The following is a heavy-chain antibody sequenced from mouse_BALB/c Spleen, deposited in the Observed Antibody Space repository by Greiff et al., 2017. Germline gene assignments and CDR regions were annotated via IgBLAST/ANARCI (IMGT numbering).Heavy chain of an antibody. CDR3: ARGGLWFYYYAMDY. J-gene: IGHJ4*01. D-gene: IGHD2-2*01. Sequence: VQLQQPGAELVKPGASVKLSCKASGYTFPSYWMHWVKQRPGQGLEWIGEINPSNGRTNYNEKFKSKATLTVDKSSSTAYMQLSSLTSEDSAVYYCARGGLWFYYYAMDYWGQGTSVTVSS. V-gene: IGHV1S81*02. CDR2: INPSNGRT. CDR1: GYTFPSYW.